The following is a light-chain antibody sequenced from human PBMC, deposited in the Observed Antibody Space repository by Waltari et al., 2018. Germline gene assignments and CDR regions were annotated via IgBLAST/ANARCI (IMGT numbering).Light chain of an antibody. V-gene: IGLV1-51*01. J-gene: IGLJ3*02. CDR1: SSNIGNND. CDR3: ATWDSRLSVVV. Sequence: QSVLTQPPSVSAAPGQKVTISCSGSSSNIGNNDVSWYQQFPGTAPKLRITDNNKRPFGIPDRLPGSKPGTSGTRGITGLQAGDEADYYCATWDSRLSVVVFGGGTKVTVL. CDR2: DNN.